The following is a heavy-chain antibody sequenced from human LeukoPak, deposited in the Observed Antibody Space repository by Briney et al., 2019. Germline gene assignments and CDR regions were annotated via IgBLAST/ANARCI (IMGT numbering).Heavy chain of an antibody. CDR3: ARDMGYYYGSGSYYRVGWFDP. J-gene: IGHJ5*02. D-gene: IGHD3-10*01. CDR1: GGSISSYY. V-gene: IGHV4-59*01. CDR2: IYYSGST. Sequence: SETLSLTCTVSGGSISSYYWSWIRQPPGKGLEGIGYIYYSGSTNYNPSLKRRVTISVDTSKNQFSLKLSSVTAADSAVYYCARDMGYYYGSGSYYRVGWFDPWGQGTLVTVSS.